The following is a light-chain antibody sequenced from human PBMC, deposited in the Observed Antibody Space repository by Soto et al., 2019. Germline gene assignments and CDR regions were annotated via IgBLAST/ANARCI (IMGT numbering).Light chain of an antibody. CDR3: QQSYSTPVT. CDR2: AAS. V-gene: IGKV1-39*01. Sequence: NQMTQSPSSLSASEGDRVTMACRASQSISSYLNWYQQKPGKAPKLLIYAASSLQSGVPSRFSGSGSGTDFTLTISSLQPEDFATYYCQQSYSTPVTFGQGSKVDVK. CDR1: QSISSY. J-gene: IGKJ1*01.